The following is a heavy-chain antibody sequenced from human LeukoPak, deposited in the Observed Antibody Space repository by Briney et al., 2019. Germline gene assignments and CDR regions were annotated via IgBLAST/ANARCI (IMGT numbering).Heavy chain of an antibody. CDR3: ARVATYYYGSMTYYFFEY. CDR1: GGSISTSNYY. Sequence: SGPGLVKPSETLSLTCTVSGGSISTSNYYWGWIRQPPGKGLEWIGRIRTSRNTNYNPSLASRVTMSVDTSKNQLSLKLSSVTAADTAVYYCARVATYYYGSMTYYFFEYWGQGTLVTVSS. V-gene: IGHV4-39*07. J-gene: IGHJ4*02. CDR2: IRTSRNT. D-gene: IGHD3-10*01.